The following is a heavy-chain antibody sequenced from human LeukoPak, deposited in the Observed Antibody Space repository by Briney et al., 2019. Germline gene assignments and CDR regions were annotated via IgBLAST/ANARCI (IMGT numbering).Heavy chain of an antibody. CDR1: GFTFDDYA. J-gene: IGHJ3*02. D-gene: IGHD2-15*01. V-gene: IGHV3-9*03. CDR3: AKDVGGPLADAFDI. Sequence: GRSLRLSCAASGFTFDDYAMHWVWQAPGKGLEWVSGISWNSGSIGYADSVKGRFTISRDNAKNSLYLQMNSLRAEDMALYYCAKDVGGPLADAFDIWGQGTMVTVSS. CDR2: ISWNSGSI.